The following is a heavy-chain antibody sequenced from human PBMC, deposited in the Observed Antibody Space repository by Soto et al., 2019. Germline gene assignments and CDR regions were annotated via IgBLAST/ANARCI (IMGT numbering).Heavy chain of an antibody. CDR3: ARVVLFYWGEGVDYYYGMDV. CDR2: TYYRSKWYN. Sequence: PSQTLSLTCAISGDSVSSNSADWNWIRQSPSRGLEWLGRTYYRSKWYNDYAVSVKSRITINPDSSKNQFSLQLNSVTPEDTAVYYCARVVLFYWGEGVDYYYGMDVWGQGTTVTVSS. V-gene: IGHV6-1*01. D-gene: IGHD3-16*01. J-gene: IGHJ6*02. CDR1: GDSVSSNSAD.